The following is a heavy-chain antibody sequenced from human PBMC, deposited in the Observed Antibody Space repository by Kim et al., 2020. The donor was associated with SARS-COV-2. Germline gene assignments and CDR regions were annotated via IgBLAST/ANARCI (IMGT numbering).Heavy chain of an antibody. V-gene: IGHV3-30*04. Sequence: GSLRLSCAASGFTFSSYAMHWVRQAPGKGLEWVAVISYDGSNKYYADSVKGRFTISRDNSKNTLYLQMNSLRAEDTAVYYCARDEGSGSYYMGYFDYWGQGTLVTVSS. CDR1: GFTFSSYA. D-gene: IGHD3-10*01. J-gene: IGHJ4*02. CDR2: ISYDGSNK. CDR3: ARDEGSGSYYMGYFDY.